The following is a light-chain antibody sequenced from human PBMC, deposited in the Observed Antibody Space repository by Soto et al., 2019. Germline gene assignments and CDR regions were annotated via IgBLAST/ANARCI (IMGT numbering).Light chain of an antibody. CDR2: GAS. V-gene: IGKV3-20*01. CDR1: QTVISNS. J-gene: IGKJ1*01. Sequence: EVVMTQSASNLSVSPGVGGTLSCGASQTVISNSLAWYQQKPGQPPRLLIHGASTRAPGIPDRFSGSRSGADFTLTISRLETEDFAVYYCQLYGGSPKTFGQGTKVDIK. CDR3: QLYGGSPKT.